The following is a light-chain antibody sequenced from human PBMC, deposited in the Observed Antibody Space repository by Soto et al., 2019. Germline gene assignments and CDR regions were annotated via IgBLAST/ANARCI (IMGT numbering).Light chain of an antibody. CDR3: QQSSSTPQT. CDR2: VAS. V-gene: IGKV1-39*01. J-gene: IGKJ4*01. Sequence: DIQMTHSTSSLSASVGDRVTITCRASQSLGTYVSWYQQKEGKAPKLLINVASTLQSGVASKFSVSEYGPDLTLAISSLQPAEFSPYYGQQSSSTPQTFGGGTRVE. CDR1: QSLGTY.